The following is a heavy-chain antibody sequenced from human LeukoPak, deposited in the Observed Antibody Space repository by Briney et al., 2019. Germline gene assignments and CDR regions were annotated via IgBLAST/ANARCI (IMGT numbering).Heavy chain of an antibody. CDR2: IRYDGSNK. V-gene: IGHV3-30*02. Sequence: GGSLRLSCAASGFTFSNYGMHWVRQAPGKGLEWVAFIRYDGSNKYYADSVKGRFTISRDNSKNTLYLQMNSLRAEDTAVYYCAKLEGYCSSTSCYRGVKTQTVFDYWGQGTLVTVSS. D-gene: IGHD2-2*02. CDR1: GFTFSNYG. CDR3: AKLEGYCSSTSCYRGVKTQTVFDY. J-gene: IGHJ4*02.